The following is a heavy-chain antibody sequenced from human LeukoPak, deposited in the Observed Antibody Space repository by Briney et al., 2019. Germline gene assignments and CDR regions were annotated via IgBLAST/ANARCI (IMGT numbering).Heavy chain of an antibody. CDR3: ARGWYGYYYGMDV. CDR1: GGSISSGGYY. J-gene: IGHJ6*04. CDR2: IYYSGST. Sequence: SQTLSLTCTVSGGSISSGGYYWSWIRQHPGKGLEWIAYIYYSGSTSYNPSLKSRITISMDTSKNQFSLKLSSVTAADTAVYYCARGWYGYYYGMDVWGKGTPVTVSS. V-gene: IGHV4-31*03. D-gene: IGHD6-13*01.